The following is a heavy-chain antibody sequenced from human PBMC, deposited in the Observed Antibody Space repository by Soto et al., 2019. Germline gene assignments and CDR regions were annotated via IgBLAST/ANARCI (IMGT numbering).Heavy chain of an antibody. CDR3: AILAYCGGDCSLPFDY. D-gene: IGHD2-21*02. CDR2: ISSSSSYI. J-gene: IGHJ4*02. CDR1: GFTFSSYS. V-gene: IGHV3-21*01. Sequence: GGSLRLSCAASGFTFSSYSMNWVRQAPGKGLEWVSSISSSSSYIYYADSVKGRFTISRDNAKNSLYLQMNSLRAEDTAVYYCAILAYCGGDCSLPFDYWGQGTLVTV.